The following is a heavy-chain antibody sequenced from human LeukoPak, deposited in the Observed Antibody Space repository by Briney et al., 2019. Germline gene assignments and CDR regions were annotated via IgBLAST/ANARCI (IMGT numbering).Heavy chain of an antibody. Sequence: GGSLRLSCAASGFTFSSYAMSWVRQAPGKGLEWVSGISGSGGSTYYADSVKGRFTISRDNAKNSLYLQMNSLRAEDTALYYCARDMTRNFDYWGQGTLVTVSS. J-gene: IGHJ4*02. CDR3: ARDMTRNFDY. D-gene: IGHD3-16*01. CDR1: GFTFSSYA. CDR2: ISGSGGST. V-gene: IGHV3-23*01.